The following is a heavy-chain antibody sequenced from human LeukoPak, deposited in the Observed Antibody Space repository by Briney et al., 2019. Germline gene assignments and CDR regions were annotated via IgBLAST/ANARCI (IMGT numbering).Heavy chain of an antibody. CDR3: AREAFDSSSSPSKFDP. Sequence: PSETLSLTCAVYGGSFSGYYWSWIRQPPGKGLEWIGEINHSGSTNYNPSLKSRVTISVDTSKNQFSLKLSSVTAADTAVYYCAREAFDSSSSPSKFDPWGQGTLVTVSS. CDR2: INHSGST. V-gene: IGHV4-34*01. J-gene: IGHJ5*02. D-gene: IGHD6-6*01. CDR1: GGSFSGYY.